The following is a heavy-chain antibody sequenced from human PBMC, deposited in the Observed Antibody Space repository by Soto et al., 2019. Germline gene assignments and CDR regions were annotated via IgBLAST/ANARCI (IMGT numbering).Heavy chain of an antibody. CDR3: AREGITGNFYYYYGMDV. CDR2: IWYDGSNK. V-gene: IGHV3-33*01. D-gene: IGHD1-20*01. Sequence: GSLRLSCAASGFTFSSYGMHWVRQAPGKGLEWVAVIWYDGSNKYYADSVKGRFTISRDNSKNTLYLQMNSLRAEDTAVYYCAREGITGNFYYYYGMDVWGQGTTVTVSS. J-gene: IGHJ6*02. CDR1: GFTFSSYG.